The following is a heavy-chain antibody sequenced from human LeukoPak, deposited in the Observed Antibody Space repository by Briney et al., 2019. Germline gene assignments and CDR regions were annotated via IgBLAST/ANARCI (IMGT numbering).Heavy chain of an antibody. Sequence: GGSLRLSCAASQFTFSNYAFHWVRQATGKGLEWVSGIGTAGEIYYPGSVKGRFTISRENAKNSLYLQMNSLRAGDTAVYYCARAAYSSTWYSRYFDLWGRGTLVTVSS. J-gene: IGHJ2*01. CDR3: ARAAYSSTWYSRYFDL. V-gene: IGHV3-13*01. CDR2: IGTAGEI. D-gene: IGHD6-13*01. CDR1: QFTFSNYA.